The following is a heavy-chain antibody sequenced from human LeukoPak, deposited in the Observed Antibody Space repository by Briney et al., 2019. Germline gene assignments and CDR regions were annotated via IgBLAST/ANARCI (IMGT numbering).Heavy chain of an antibody. CDR3: ARIPTVTFFDY. D-gene: IGHD4-17*01. Sequence: SSETLSLTCTVSGGSMSSSSYYWGWIRQPPGTGLEWIVGIYYSESTYQNPSLKSRVTISVDTSKNHFSLKLSSVTAADTAVYYCARIPTVTFFDYWGQGTLVTVCS. V-gene: IGHV4-39*07. CDR2: IYYSEST. CDR1: GGSMSSSSYY. J-gene: IGHJ4*02.